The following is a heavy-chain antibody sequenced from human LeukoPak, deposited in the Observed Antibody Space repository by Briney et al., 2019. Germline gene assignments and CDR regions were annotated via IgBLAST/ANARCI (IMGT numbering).Heavy chain of an antibody. J-gene: IGHJ4*02. V-gene: IGHV3-30*04. Sequence: SLRLSCAASGLTFSSYAIHWVRQAPGKGLEWVAVISYDGTNKNYADSVKGRFTISRDNSKNTLSLQMNSLRVEDTALYYCARDLRGMVAATLDYWGQGTLVTVSS. CDR3: ARDLRGMVAATLDY. CDR2: ISYDGTNK. CDR1: GLTFSSYA. D-gene: IGHD2-15*01.